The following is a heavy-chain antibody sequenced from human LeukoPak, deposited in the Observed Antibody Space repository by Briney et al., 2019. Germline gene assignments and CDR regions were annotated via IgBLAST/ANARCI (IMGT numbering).Heavy chain of an antibody. D-gene: IGHD2-2*01. CDR1: GFTFSSYW. V-gene: IGHV3-7*01. Sequence: GGSLRLSCAASGFTFSSYWMSWVRQAPGKGLEWVANIKQDGSEKYYVDSVKGRFTISRDNSKNTLYLQMNSLRAEDTAVYYCAKEDCSSTSCIGSPDFDYWGQGTLVTVSS. CDR3: AKEDCSSTSCIGSPDFDY. J-gene: IGHJ4*02. CDR2: IKQDGSEK.